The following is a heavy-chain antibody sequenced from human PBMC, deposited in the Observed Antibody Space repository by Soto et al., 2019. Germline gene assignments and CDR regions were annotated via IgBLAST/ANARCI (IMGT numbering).Heavy chain of an antibody. Sequence: QVQLQESGPGLVEPSQTLSLTCTVSGGSINSGGCYWCWIRQRPEKGLEWIGYIYYTGTTNYNPSLKSQVMRSVDKSKNHLPLKVEAVVAAATAVYYCARVEYSNCRRSLDYWGQGTLVTVS. CDR2: IYYTGTT. CDR1: GGSINSGGCY. CDR3: ARVEYSNCRRSLDY. D-gene: IGHD6-6*01. V-gene: IGHV4-31*01. J-gene: IGHJ4*02.